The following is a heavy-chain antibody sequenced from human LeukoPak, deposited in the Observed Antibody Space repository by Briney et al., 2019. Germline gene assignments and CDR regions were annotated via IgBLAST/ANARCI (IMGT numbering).Heavy chain of an antibody. Sequence: SETLSLTCTVSGGSISSGSYYWSWIRQPAGKGLEWSGRIYTSGSTNYNPSLKSRVTMSVDTSNNQFSLKLSSVTAADTAVYYCARDRWGQDKYFDYRGRGTLVTVSS. J-gene: IGHJ4*02. V-gene: IGHV4-61*02. CDR1: GGSISSGSYY. CDR3: ARDRWGQDKYFDY. CDR2: IYTSGST. D-gene: IGHD2-21*02.